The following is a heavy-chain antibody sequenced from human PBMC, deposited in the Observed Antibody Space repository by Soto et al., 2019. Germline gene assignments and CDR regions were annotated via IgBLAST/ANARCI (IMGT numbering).Heavy chain of an antibody. CDR3: AREAYYDFWSGPYYYYYGMDV. V-gene: IGHV1-46*01. CDR1: GYTFTSYY. Sequence: GASVKVSCKASGYTFTSYYMHWVRQAPGQGLEWMGIINPSGGSTSYAQKFQGRVTMTRDTSTSTVYMELSSLRSEDTAVYYCAREAYYDFWSGPYYYYYGMDVWGQGTTVTVSS. J-gene: IGHJ6*02. D-gene: IGHD3-3*01. CDR2: INPSGGST.